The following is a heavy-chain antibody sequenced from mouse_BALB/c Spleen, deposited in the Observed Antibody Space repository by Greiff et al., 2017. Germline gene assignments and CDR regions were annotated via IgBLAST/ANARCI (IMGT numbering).Heavy chain of an antibody. V-gene: IGHV1-80*01. Sequence: QVQLKESGAELVRPGSSVKISCKASGYAFSSYWMNWVKQRPGQGLEWIGQIYPGDGDTNYNGKFKGKATLTADKSSSTAYMQLSSLTSEDSAVYFCARGITTVVATGAMDYWGQGTSVTVSS. CDR1: GYAFSSYW. D-gene: IGHD1-1*01. CDR3: ARGITTVVATGAMDY. CDR2: IYPGDGDT. J-gene: IGHJ4*01.